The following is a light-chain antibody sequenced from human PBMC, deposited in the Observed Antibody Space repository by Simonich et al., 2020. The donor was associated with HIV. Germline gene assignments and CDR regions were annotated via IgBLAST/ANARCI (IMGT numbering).Light chain of an antibody. J-gene: IGKJ1*01. Sequence: DIVMTQSPDSLAVSLGERATINCKSSQPFLYSSNNKNYLAWYQQKPGQPPKLLIYCASTRQSGVPDRFSGSGSGTDFTLTISSLQAEDVAVYYCQQYYSTPWTFGQGTKVEIK. CDR1: QPFLYSSNNKNY. V-gene: IGKV4-1*01. CDR2: CAS. CDR3: QQYYSTPWT.